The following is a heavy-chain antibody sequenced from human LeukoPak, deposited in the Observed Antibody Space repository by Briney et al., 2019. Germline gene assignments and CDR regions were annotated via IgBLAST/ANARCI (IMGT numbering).Heavy chain of an antibody. CDR3: ARHRYYYRSGSYYGAPYYMDV. CDR1: GGSISSNSYY. Sequence: PSETLSLTCAVSGGSISSNSYYWGWIRQPPGKGLEWIGSIYYSGSTYYNPSLKSRVTISVDTSKNQFSLKLSSVTAADTAVYYCARHRYYYRSGSYYGAPYYMDVWGKGTTVTTSS. CDR2: IYYSGST. D-gene: IGHD3-10*01. J-gene: IGHJ6*03. V-gene: IGHV4-39*01.